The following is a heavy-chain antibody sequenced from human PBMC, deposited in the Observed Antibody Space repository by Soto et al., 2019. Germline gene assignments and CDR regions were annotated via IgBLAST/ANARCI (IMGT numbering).Heavy chain of an antibody. V-gene: IGHV4-31*03. Sequence: TSETLSLTCTVSGGSITRSPYYWSWIRQLPGKGLEWIGYIYYTGSTYYNPSLTSRVFISMDRSENQFSLNLNFVTAADTAVYYCARALVDDYYGLDFWGQGTTVTVSS. CDR2: IYYTGST. CDR3: ARALVDDYYGLDF. CDR1: GGSITRSPYY. J-gene: IGHJ6*02.